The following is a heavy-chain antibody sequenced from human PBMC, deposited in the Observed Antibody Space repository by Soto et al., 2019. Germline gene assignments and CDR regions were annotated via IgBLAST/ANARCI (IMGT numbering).Heavy chain of an antibody. CDR2: IIPIFGTA. CDR1: GGTFSSYA. V-gene: IGHV1-69*13. CDR3: ASSDQLTIFRVVIM. J-gene: IGHJ4*02. Sequence: ASVKVSCKASGGTFSSYAISWVRQAPGQGLEWMGGIIPIFGTANYAQKFQGRVTITADESTSTAYMELSSLRSEDTAVYYCASSDQLTIFRVVIMWGQGTLVTVSS. D-gene: IGHD3-3*01.